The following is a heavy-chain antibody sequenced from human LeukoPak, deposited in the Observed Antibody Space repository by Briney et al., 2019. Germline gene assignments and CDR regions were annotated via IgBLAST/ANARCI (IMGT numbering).Heavy chain of an antibody. CDR1: GFIFSNYD. CDR3: TRADRGGTVAYFDY. Sequence: GGSLRLSCAASGFIFSNYDMNWVRQAPGKGLKWVSYISSGGETIHYADSVKGRFTISRDNAKNSVYLQMNSLRAEDTAVYYCTRADRGGTVAYFDYWGQGSLVTVSS. D-gene: IGHD6-19*01. CDR2: ISSGGETI. V-gene: IGHV3-48*03. J-gene: IGHJ4*02.